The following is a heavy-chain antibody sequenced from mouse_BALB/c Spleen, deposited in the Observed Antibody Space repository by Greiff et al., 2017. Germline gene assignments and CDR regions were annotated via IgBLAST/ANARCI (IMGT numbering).Heavy chain of an antibody. V-gene: IGHV1-7*01. CDR2: INPSTGYT. CDR3: ARRAMDY. J-gene: IGHJ4*01. CDR1: GYTFTSYW. Sequence: VQLQESGAELAKPGASVKMSCKASGYTFTSYWMHWVKQRPGQGLEWIGYINPSTGYTEYNQKFKDKATLTADKSSSTAYMQLSSLTSEDSAVYYCARRAMDYWGQGTSVTVAS.